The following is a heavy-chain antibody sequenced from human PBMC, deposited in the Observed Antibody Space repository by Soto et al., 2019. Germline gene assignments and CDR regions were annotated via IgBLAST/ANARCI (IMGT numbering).Heavy chain of an antibody. CDR2: ISYDGSNK. D-gene: IGHD3-3*01. CDR1: GFTFSSYG. V-gene: IGHV3-30*18. J-gene: IGHJ6*02. Sequence: GGSLRLSCAASGFTFSSYGMHWVRQAPGKGLEWVAVISYDGSNKYYADSVKGRFTISRDNSKNMLYLQMNSLRAEDTAVYYCAKGPEWSDYYYYGMDVWGQGTTVTVSS. CDR3: AKGPEWSDYYYYGMDV.